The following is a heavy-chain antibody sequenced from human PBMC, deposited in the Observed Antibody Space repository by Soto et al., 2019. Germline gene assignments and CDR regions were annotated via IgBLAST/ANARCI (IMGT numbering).Heavy chain of an antibody. D-gene: IGHD3-10*01. CDR3: ARATFPMVRGVRFYYGMDV. J-gene: IGHJ6*02. Sequence: EVQLVESGGGLIQPGGSLRLSCAASGFSISSNSMSWVRQAAGKGLEWVSVIYSGTSTYYADTVKGRFTISRDNSKNTLYLQMKSLRAEDTAVYYCARATFPMVRGVRFYYGMDVWGQGTTVTVSS. CDR2: IYSGTST. V-gene: IGHV3-53*01. CDR1: GFSISSNS.